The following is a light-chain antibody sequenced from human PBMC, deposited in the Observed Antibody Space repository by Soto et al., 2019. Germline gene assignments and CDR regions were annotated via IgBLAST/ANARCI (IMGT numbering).Light chain of an antibody. CDR1: QSISSW. J-gene: IGKJ2*01. Sequence: DIQMTQSPSTLSASVGDRVTITCRASQSISSWLAWYQQKPGKAPKLLIYDASSLKSGVPSRFSGSGSGTEFTLTISSLQPDDFASYYCQQYNSYPYTFGQGTKVEIK. CDR2: DAS. CDR3: QQYNSYPYT. V-gene: IGKV1-5*01.